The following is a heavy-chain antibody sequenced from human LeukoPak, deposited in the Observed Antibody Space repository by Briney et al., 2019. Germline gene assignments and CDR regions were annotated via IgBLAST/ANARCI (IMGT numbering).Heavy chain of an antibody. CDR3: ARVVAGPGSSLRRFDP. J-gene: IGHJ5*02. Sequence: SETLSLTCTVSGGSISSYYWSWIRQPPGKGLEWIGYIYYSGSTNYNPSLKSRVTISVDTSKNQFSLKLSSVTAADTAVYYCARVVAGPGSSLRRFDPWGQGTLVTVSS. CDR2: IYYSGST. D-gene: IGHD3-10*01. CDR1: GGSISSYY. V-gene: IGHV4-59*01.